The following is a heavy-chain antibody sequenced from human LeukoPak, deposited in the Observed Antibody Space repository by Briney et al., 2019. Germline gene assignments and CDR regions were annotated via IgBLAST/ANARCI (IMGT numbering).Heavy chain of an antibody. CDR2: MNPNSGNT. D-gene: IGHD2-2*01. Sequence: ASVKVSCKASGYTFTSYDINWVRQATGQGLEWMGWMNPNSGNTGYAQKFQGRVTMTRNTSISTAYMELSSLRSEDTAVYYCARNFRYCSGTSCYAYYYGMDVWGQGTTVTVSS. CDR1: GYTFTSYD. V-gene: IGHV1-8*01. J-gene: IGHJ6*02. CDR3: ARNFRYCSGTSCYAYYYGMDV.